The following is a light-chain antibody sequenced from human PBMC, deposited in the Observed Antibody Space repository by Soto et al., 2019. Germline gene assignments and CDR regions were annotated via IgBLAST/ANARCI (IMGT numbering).Light chain of an antibody. J-gene: IGLJ2*01. CDR1: SSNIGSNY. Sequence: QSVLTQPPSVSATPGQKVTISCSGSSSNIGSNYVSWYQQFPGAAPQLLIYYNYCRPSGIPDRFSASKSGTSATLGITGRQTGDEADYYCATWDSSLSAVVVGGGTKLTVL. CDR3: ATWDSSLSAVV. CDR2: YNY. V-gene: IGLV1-51*01.